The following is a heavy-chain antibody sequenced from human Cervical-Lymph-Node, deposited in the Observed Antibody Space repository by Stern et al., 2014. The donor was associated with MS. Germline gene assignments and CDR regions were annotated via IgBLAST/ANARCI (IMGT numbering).Heavy chain of an antibody. V-gene: IGHV3-9*01. CDR2: ISWNSNNI. D-gene: IGHD3-16*02. CDR3: AKDISERHYYFDS. J-gene: IGHJ4*02. CDR1: GFTFADRA. Sequence: EVQLVESGGGSVQPGRSLRLSCAASGFTFADRAMHWVRQAPGKGLEWVSGISWNSNNIGYADSVRGRFTISRDNAKNSLYLQMNGLRPEDTALYYCAKDISERHYYFDSWGEGTLVTVSS.